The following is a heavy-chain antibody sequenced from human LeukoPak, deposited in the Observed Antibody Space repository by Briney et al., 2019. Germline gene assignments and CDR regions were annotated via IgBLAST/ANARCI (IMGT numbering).Heavy chain of an antibody. J-gene: IGHJ5*02. D-gene: IGHD3-3*01. V-gene: IGHV3-21*01. Sequence: GGSLRLSCAASGFTFSSYSMNWVRQAPGKGLEWVSSISSSSYIYYADSVKGRFTISRDNAKDTLYLQMSSLRDEDTAVYYCVSDLCGGDDQWGRGTLVTVSS. CDR2: ISSSSYI. CDR1: GFTFSSYS. CDR3: VSDLCGGDDQ.